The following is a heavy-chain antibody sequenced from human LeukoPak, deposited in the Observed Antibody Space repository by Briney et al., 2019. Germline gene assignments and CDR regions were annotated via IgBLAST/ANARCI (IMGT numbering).Heavy chain of an antibody. Sequence: GESLKISCKGSGYSFTSSWIGWVRQMPGKGLEWMGIIYPGDSDTRYSPSFQGQVTISADKSINTAYLQWSSLKASDTAMYYCARHRLVVGATQDYYYYMDVWGKGTTVTVSS. J-gene: IGHJ6*03. CDR3: ARHRLVVGATQDYYYYMDV. CDR1: GYSFTSSW. D-gene: IGHD1-26*01. CDR2: IYPGDSDT. V-gene: IGHV5-51*01.